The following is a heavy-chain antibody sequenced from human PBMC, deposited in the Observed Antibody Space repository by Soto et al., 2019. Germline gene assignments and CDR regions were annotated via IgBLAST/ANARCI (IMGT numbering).Heavy chain of an antibody. CDR3: ARDQRYFGWCYYCYYMDV. CDR2: INAGNGNT. V-gene: IGHV1-3*01. D-gene: IGHD3-9*01. CDR1: GYTFTSYA. Sequence: ASVKVSCKASGYTFTSYAMHWVRQAPGQRLEWMGWINAGNGNTKYSQKFQGRVTITRDTSASTAYMELSSLRSEDTAVYYCARDQRYFGWCYYCYYMDVRGKGTTVTVSS. J-gene: IGHJ6*03.